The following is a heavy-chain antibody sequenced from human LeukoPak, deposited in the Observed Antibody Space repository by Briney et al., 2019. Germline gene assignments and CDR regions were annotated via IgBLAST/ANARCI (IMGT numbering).Heavy chain of an antibody. Sequence: PSQTLSLTCTVSGGSISSGGYYWSWIRQHPGKSLEWIGYIYYSGSTYYNPSLKSRVTISVDTSKNQFSLKLSSVTAADTAVYYCARGVTYDYVWGSYRLPYFDLWGRGTLVTVSS. CDR3: ARGVTYDYVWGSYRLPYFDL. V-gene: IGHV4-31*03. D-gene: IGHD3-16*02. CDR2: IYYSGST. J-gene: IGHJ2*01. CDR1: GGSISSGGYY.